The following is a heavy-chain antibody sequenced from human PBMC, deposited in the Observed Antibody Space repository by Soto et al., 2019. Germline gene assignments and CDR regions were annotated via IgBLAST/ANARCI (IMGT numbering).Heavy chain of an antibody. CDR3: AKDLGAHYVVVVVADY. CDR2: ISGSGGST. V-gene: IGHV3-23*01. D-gene: IGHD2-15*01. Sequence: GGSLRLSCAASGFTFSSYAMSWVRQAPGKGLEWVSAISGSGGSTYYADSVKGRFTISRDNSKNTLYLQMNSLRAEDTAVYYCAKDLGAHYVVVVVADYWGQGTLVPVSS. CDR1: GFTFSSYA. J-gene: IGHJ4*02.